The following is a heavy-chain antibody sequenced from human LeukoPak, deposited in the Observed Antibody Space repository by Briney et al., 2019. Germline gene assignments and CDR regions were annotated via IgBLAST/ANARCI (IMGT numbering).Heavy chain of an antibody. D-gene: IGHD6-13*01. CDR3: AREPQKQPVRYHFYMDL. CDR2: IKQDGSEK. J-gene: IGHJ6*03. V-gene: IGHV3-7*01. Sequence: PGGSLRLSCAASGFTFSSYWMSWVRQAPGKGLEWVANIKQDGSEKYYVDSVKGRFTISRDNAKNSLYLQMNSLRAEDTAVYFCAREPQKQPVRYHFYMDLWGKGTTVSISS. CDR1: GFTFSSYW.